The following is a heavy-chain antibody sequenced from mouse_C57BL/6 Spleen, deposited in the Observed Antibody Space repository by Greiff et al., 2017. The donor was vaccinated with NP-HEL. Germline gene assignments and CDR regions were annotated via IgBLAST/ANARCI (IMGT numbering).Heavy chain of an antibody. CDR3: ARLYDNDPYYAMDY. V-gene: IGHV1-20*01. D-gene: IGHD1-1*01. J-gene: IGHJ4*01. CDR2: INPYNGDT. Sequence: EVQLQQSGPELVKPGDSVKISCKASGYSFTGYFMNWVMQSHGKSLEWIGRINPYNGDTFYNQKFQGKATLTVDKSSSTAHMELRNLTSEDSAVYYRARLYDNDPYYAMDYWGQGTSVTVSS. CDR1: GYSFTGYF.